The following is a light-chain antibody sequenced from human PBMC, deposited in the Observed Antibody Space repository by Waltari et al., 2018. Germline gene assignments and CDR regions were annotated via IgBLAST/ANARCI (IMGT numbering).Light chain of an antibody. J-gene: IGKJ2*01. Sequence: EIVLTQSPVTLSVSPGERATLPCRASPTVIRNVAWYQQKPGQAPRLLIYGASTRATGIPPRFSGSGSGTDFTLTISRLEPEDFAVYYCQQYGSSLPMYTFGQGTKLEIK. CDR1: PTVIRN. CDR3: QQYGSSLPMYT. CDR2: GAS. V-gene: IGKV3-20*01.